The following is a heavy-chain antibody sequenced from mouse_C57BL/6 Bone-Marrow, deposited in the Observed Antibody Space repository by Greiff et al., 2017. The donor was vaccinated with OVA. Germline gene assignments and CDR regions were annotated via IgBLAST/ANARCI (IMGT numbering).Heavy chain of an antibody. V-gene: IGHV1-69*01. Sequence: QVQLQQPGAELVMPGASVKLSCKASGYTFTSYWMHWVKQRPGQGLEWIGEIDPSDSYTNYNQKFTGKSTLTVDKSSSTAYMQLSSLTSEDSAVYYCAREDYYGSSRYFDVWGTGTTVTVSS. CDR2: IDPSDSYT. D-gene: IGHD1-1*01. CDR3: AREDYYGSSRYFDV. J-gene: IGHJ1*03. CDR1: GYTFTSYW.